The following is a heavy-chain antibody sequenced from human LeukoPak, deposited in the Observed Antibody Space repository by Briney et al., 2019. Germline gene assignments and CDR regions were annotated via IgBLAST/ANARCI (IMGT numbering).Heavy chain of an antibody. D-gene: IGHD3-10*01. V-gene: IGHV3-23*01. Sequence: GGSLRLSCAASGFTFSSYAMTWVRQAPGKGLEWVSGISGSGGNTYYPDSVRGRFTISRDNSKNTLSLQMNSLRAEDTAVYYCAKEHYGSGMTTSDYWGQGTLVTVSS. J-gene: IGHJ4*02. CDR1: GFTFSSYA. CDR2: ISGSGGNT. CDR3: AKEHYGSGMTTSDY.